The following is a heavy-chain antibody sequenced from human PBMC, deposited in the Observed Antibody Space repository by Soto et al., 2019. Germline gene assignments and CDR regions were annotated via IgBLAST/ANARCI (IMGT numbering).Heavy chain of an antibody. CDR1: GYTFTNFG. Sequence: ASVKVSCKASGYTFTNFGISWVRQAPGQGLEWMGWISAYNGNTNYAQKFQGRVTITTDTSTSTAYMEVRSLRFEDTAVYYCARVSSSWYKDYFDYWGQGALVTVSS. V-gene: IGHV1-18*01. D-gene: IGHD6-13*01. CDR2: ISAYNGNT. J-gene: IGHJ4*02. CDR3: ARVSSSWYKDYFDY.